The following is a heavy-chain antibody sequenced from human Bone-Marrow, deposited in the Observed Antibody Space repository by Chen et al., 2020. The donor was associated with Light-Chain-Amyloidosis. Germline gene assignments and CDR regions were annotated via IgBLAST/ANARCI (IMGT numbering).Heavy chain of an antibody. Sequence: QVQLQESGPGLVKPSETLSLTCSVSGYSISSGYSWGWIRQPPGKGLEWIAMINHSGNTYQNPSLKSRVTISVDTSKNQFSLKLGSVIAADTAVYYCARSSSSWYEEYYYYYYYMDVWGKGTTVTVSS. V-gene: IGHV4-38-2*02. CDR1: GYSISSGYS. D-gene: IGHD6-13*01. CDR2: INHSGNT. J-gene: IGHJ6*03. CDR3: ARSSSSWYEEYYYYYYYMDV.